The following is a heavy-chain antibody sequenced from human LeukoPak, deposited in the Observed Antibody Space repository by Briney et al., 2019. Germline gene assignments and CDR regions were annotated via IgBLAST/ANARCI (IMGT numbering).Heavy chain of an antibody. Sequence: SETLSLACTVYGGSFSSHYWSWIRQPPGKGLEWIGYINHSGRTNYNTSLKSRVIISVDTSKNQFSLKVNSVTAADTAMYYCARQPDVAGITGMGWFDPWGQGTLVTVSS. CDR3: ARQPDVAGITGMGWFDP. CDR2: INHSGRT. CDR1: GGSFSSHY. V-gene: IGHV4-59*11. J-gene: IGHJ5*02. D-gene: IGHD1-7*01.